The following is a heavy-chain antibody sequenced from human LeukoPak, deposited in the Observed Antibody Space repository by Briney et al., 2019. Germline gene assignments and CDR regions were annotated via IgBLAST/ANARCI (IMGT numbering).Heavy chain of an antibody. D-gene: IGHD6-19*01. Sequence: GASVKVSCKVSGYTLTELSMHWVRQAPGKGLEWMGGFDPEDGETIYAQKFQGRVTMTEDTSTGTAYMELSSLRSEDTAVYYCATVRRVVAGTSFYFDYWGQGTLVTVSS. CDR3: ATVRRVVAGTSFYFDY. CDR1: GYTLTELS. J-gene: IGHJ4*02. V-gene: IGHV1-24*01. CDR2: FDPEDGET.